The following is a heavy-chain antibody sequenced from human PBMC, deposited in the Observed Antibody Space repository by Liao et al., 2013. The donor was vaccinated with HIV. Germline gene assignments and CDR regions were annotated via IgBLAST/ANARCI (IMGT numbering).Heavy chain of an antibody. J-gene: IGHJ4*02. CDR2: IYASGRT. D-gene: IGHD2-8*01. V-gene: IGHV4-61*02. CDR1: GGSINSGSYS. CDR3: ARWGTCNDGVCYSGPIDY. Sequence: QVQLQESGPGLLKPSQTLSLTCTVSGGSINSGSYSWNWIRQSTGKGLEWIGRIYASGRTNYNPSLKSRVTVSVDTSKNQLSLKLTSVTAADTAVYYCARWGTCNDGVCYSGPIDYWGQGTLVTVSS.